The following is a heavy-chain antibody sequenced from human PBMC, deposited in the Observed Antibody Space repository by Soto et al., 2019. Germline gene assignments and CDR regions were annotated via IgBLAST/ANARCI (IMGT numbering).Heavy chain of an antibody. V-gene: IGHV4-39*01. CDR2: IYYSGST. Sequence: SETLSLTCTVSGGSISSSSYYWGWIRQPPGKGLEWIGSIYYSGSTYYSPSLKSRVTISVDTSKNQFSLKLSSVTAADTAVYYCARHPDRYCSGGSCYRYYYGMDVWGQGTTVTVSS. CDR3: ARHPDRYCSGGSCYRYYYGMDV. CDR1: GGSISSSSYY. J-gene: IGHJ6*02. D-gene: IGHD2-15*01.